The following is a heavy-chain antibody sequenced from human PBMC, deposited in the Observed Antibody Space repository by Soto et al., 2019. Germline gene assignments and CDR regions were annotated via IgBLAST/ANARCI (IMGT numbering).Heavy chain of an antibody. CDR3: GVYKAGSGGNGD. CDR1: GVSVTSGSHH. Sequence: QVQVQESGPGLVKPSETLSLTCAVSGVSVTSGSHHFLWIRQPPGKGLEWIGQTWSTNYNPSLKSRISISVDTSKNQFSLNLNSVTSADTAVYYCGVYKAGSGGNGDCGQGTLVTISS. D-gene: IGHD6-19*01. CDR2: QTWST. J-gene: IGHJ1*01. V-gene: IGHV4-61*01.